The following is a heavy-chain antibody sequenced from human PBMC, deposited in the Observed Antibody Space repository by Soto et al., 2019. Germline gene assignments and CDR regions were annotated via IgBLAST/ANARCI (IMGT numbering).Heavy chain of an antibody. Sequence: GALRLSGAASVFSFVSYWMHWVRQVPGEGLAWVSRINGNADNSDYADSVKGRFTISRDNAMNRLYLQMDSLRADDTGVYYCVRDFRGAVAGSEFDHWGQGTLVTVSS. V-gene: IGHV3-74*01. CDR3: VRDFRGAVAGSEFDH. J-gene: IGHJ4*02. D-gene: IGHD6-19*01. CDR2: INGNADNS. CDR1: VFSFVSYW.